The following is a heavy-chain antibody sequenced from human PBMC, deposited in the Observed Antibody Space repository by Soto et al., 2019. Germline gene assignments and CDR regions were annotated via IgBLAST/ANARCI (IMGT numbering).Heavy chain of an antibody. CDR1: GYTFTGYY. Sequence: ASVKVSCKASGYTFTGYYVHWVRQAPGQVLEWMGWISAYNGNTNYAQKLQGRVTMTTDKSTSTAYMELRSLRSDDTAVYYCARDYYGSGTYYLYYYYYGLDVWGQGTTVTVSS. D-gene: IGHD3-10*01. J-gene: IGHJ6*02. V-gene: IGHV1-18*04. CDR3: ARDYYGSGTYYLYYYYYGLDV. CDR2: ISAYNGNT.